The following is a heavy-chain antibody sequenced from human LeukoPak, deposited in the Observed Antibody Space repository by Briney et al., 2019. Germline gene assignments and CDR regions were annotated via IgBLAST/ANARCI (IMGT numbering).Heavy chain of an antibody. CDR1: GFTFSSYA. J-gene: IGHJ4*02. CDR3: AKFPYDISGYSVFDY. V-gene: IGHV3-23*01. D-gene: IGHD3-22*01. Sequence: GGSLRLSCAASGFTFSSYAMSWVRQAPGKGLEWVSAISGSGGSTYYADSVKGRFTISRDNSKNTLYLQMNSLRAEDTAVYYCAKFPYDISGYSVFDYWGQGTLVTVSS. CDR2: ISGSGGST.